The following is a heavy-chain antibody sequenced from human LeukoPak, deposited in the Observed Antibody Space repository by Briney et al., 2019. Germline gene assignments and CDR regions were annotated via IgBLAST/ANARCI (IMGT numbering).Heavy chain of an antibody. CDR3: ARKNYGSNRWFDP. J-gene: IGHJ5*02. CDR1: RYTFTSYD. CDR2: MNPNSGNT. V-gene: IGHV1-8*01. D-gene: IGHD4/OR15-4a*01. Sequence: ASVKVSCKASRYTFTSYDINWVRQAPGQGLEWMGWMNPNSGNTGYAQKFQGRVTMTRNTSVCTAYMELSSLRSEDTAVYYCARKNYGSNRWFDPWGQGTLVTVSS.